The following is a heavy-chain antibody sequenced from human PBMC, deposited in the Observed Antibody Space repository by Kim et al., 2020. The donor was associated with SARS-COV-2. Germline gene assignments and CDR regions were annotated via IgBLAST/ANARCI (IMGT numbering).Heavy chain of an antibody. Sequence: GGSLRLSCSVSGFTFSNYAIHWVRQAPGKGLVYVSAIRGNVDSTSYADSVMGRFSISRDNSTNTVYLQMITLRTEDTAVYYCVKDRWGSGYFYFSGMDV. J-gene: IGHJ6*01. V-gene: IGHV3-64D*06. CDR2: IRGNVDST. D-gene: IGHD7-27*01. CDR1: GFTFSNYA. CDR3: VKDRWGSGYFYFSGMDV.